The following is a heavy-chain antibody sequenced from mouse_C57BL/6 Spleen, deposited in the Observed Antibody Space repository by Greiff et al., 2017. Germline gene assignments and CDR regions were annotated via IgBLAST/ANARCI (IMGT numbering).Heavy chain of an antibody. J-gene: IGHJ3*01. V-gene: IGHV14-4*01. Sequence: VQLQQSGAELVRPGASVKLSCTASGFNIKDDYMHWVKQRPEQGLEWIGWIDPENGDTEYASKFQGKATITADTSSNTAYLQLSSLTSEDTAVYYCTTPLSDYSWFAYWGQGTLVTVSA. CDR2: IDPENGDT. CDR3: TTPLSDYSWFAY. CDR1: GFNIKDDY. D-gene: IGHD2-4*01.